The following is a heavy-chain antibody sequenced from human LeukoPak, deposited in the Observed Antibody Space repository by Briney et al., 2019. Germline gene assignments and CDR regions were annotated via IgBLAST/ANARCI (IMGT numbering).Heavy chain of an antibody. CDR2: IIPIFGTP. V-gene: IGHV1-69*01. Sequence: SVKVSCKASGGTFSSYGISWVRQAPGQGLEWMGGIIPIFGTPNYAQKFQGRVTITADESTSTAYMELSSLRSEDTAVYYCARGSGTITMVRGVFYGMDVWAKGPRSPSP. J-gene: IGHJ6*02. D-gene: IGHD3-10*01. CDR1: GGTFSSYG. CDR3: ARGSGTITMVRGVFYGMDV.